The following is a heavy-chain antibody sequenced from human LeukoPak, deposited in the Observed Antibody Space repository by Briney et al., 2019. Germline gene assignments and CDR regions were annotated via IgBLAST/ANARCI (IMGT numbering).Heavy chain of an antibody. CDR3: ARGGMPLQLRFLEWLPGNWFDP. Sequence: SETLSLTCTVSGGSISSSSYYWGWIRQPPGKGLEWVGNIYYSGSTYYNSTLKSRVTISVDTSKNQFSLKLSSVTAADTAVYYCARGGMPLQLRFLEWLPGNWFDPWGQGTLVTVSS. D-gene: IGHD3-3*01. CDR2: IYYSGST. J-gene: IGHJ5*02. V-gene: IGHV4-39*07. CDR1: GGSISSSSYY.